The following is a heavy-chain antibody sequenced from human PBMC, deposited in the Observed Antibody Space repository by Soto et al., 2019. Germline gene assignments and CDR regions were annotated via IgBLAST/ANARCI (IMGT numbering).Heavy chain of an antibody. CDR2: IYWDDDK. CDR1: GFSLSTSGVG. J-gene: IGHJ4*02. D-gene: IGHD5-18*01. Sequence: QITLKESGPTLVKPTQTLTLTCTFSGFSLSTSGVGVGWIRQPPGKALEWLALIYWDDDKRYRPSLKSRLTTTKDTSKNQVVLTMTNMDPVDTATYHCAHEIYSYGPDYWGQGTLVTVSS. CDR3: AHEIYSYGPDY. V-gene: IGHV2-5*02.